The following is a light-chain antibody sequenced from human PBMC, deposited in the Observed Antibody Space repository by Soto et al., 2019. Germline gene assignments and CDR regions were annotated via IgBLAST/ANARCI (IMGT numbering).Light chain of an antibody. CDR1: QGISSF. V-gene: IGKV1-9*01. CDR3: QQLNSYPLT. Sequence: IHLTHSPSSLSASVVDRVTITCRASQGISSFLAWYQQKPGKVPKLLIYAASILQSGVPSRFSGSGSGTDFTLTISSLQPEDFATYYCQQLNSYPLTFGGGTKVDI. CDR2: AAS. J-gene: IGKJ4*01.